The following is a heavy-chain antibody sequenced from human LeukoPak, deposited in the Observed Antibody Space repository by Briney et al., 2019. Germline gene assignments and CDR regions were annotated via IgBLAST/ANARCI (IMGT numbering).Heavy chain of an antibody. J-gene: IGHJ4*02. Sequence: KASETLSLTCTVSGGSISSYYWSWIRQPPRKGLEWIGYIYYSGSTNYNPSLKSRVTISVDTSKNQFSLKLSSVTAADTAVYYCARGRDGYKRFDYWGQGTLVTVSS. CDR3: ARGRDGYKRFDY. CDR2: IYYSGST. V-gene: IGHV4-59*08. CDR1: GGSISSYY. D-gene: IGHD5-24*01.